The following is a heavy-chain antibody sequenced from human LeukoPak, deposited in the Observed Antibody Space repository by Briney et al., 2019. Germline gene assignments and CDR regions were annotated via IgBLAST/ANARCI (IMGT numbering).Heavy chain of an antibody. D-gene: IGHD3-10*01. CDR1: GFILSTFG. J-gene: IGHJ4*02. Sequence: GGSLRLSCAVSGFILSTFGMTWFRQAAGRGMEWVSGMMSSGLNTGYAAAEKGPFTSPRDNSKDMLYLQMNSLRAGDTAVYYWAKGGGYGSGTYSEDWGQGILVTVSS. V-gene: IGHV3-23*01. CDR2: MMSSGLNT. CDR3: AKGGGYGSGTYSED.